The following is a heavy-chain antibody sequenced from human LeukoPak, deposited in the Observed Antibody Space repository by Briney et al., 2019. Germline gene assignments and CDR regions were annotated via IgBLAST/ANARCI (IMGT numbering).Heavy chain of an antibody. V-gene: IGHV4-61*02. J-gene: IGHJ4*02. Sequence: SQTLSLTCAVSGVSISSGSYYWSWIRQPAGKGLEWIGRIYTSGSTNYNPSLKSRVTISVDTSKNQFSLKLSSVTAADTAVYYCAASRGYSSSSGGYYFDYWGQGTLVTVSS. CDR3: AASRGYSSSSGGYYFDY. CDR2: IYTSGST. D-gene: IGHD6-6*01. CDR1: GVSISSGSYY.